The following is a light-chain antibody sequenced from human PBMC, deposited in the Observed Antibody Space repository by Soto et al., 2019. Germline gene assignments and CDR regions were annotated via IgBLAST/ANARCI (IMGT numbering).Light chain of an antibody. Sequence: EIVLTQSPATLSLSPGDTATLSCRASQNINNYLAWYQQKPGQAPRLLIYDASNRATGIPPRFSGRGSGTDFTLPISSLEPEDFAVYYCQQRTDWPPLTFGGGTNVEVE. CDR2: DAS. CDR3: QQRTDWPPLT. CDR1: QNINNY. V-gene: IGKV3-11*01. J-gene: IGKJ4*01.